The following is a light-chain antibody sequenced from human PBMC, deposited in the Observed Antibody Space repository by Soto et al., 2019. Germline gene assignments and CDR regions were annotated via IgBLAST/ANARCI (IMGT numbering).Light chain of an antibody. CDR2: GAS. CDR1: QSVSSG. Sequence: EIVMTQSPATLSVSPGERATLSCRASQSVSSGLAWYQRTPGQAPRLLIYGASTRATGIPARFSGSGSGTEFTLTISSLQSEDFAVYYCQQYNNWPLTFGPGTKVDIK. CDR3: QQYNNWPLT. J-gene: IGKJ3*01. V-gene: IGKV3D-15*01.